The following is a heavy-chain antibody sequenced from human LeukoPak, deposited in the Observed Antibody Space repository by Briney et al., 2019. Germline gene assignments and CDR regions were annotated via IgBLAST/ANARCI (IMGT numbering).Heavy chain of an antibody. CDR3: ARRGYYGSGTYYNHFDY. CDR2: INHSGST. D-gene: IGHD3-10*01. V-gene: IGHV4-34*01. J-gene: IGHJ4*02. Sequence: SETLSLTCAVYGGSFSGYYWSWIRQPPGKGLEWIWEINHSGSTNYNPSLKSRVTISEDTSKNQFSLKLSSVTAADTAVYYCARRGYYGSGTYYNHFDYWGQGTLVTVSS. CDR1: GGSFSGYY.